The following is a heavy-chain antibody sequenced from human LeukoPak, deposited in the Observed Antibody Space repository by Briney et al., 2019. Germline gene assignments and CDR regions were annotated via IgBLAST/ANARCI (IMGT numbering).Heavy chain of an antibody. J-gene: IGHJ4*02. CDR2: ISSSSSSI. CDR1: EFTFNNFG. Sequence: GGSLRLSCAASEFTFNNFGMNWVRQAPGKGLEWVSYISSSSSSIYYADSVRGRFTISRDNAKNSLYLQMNSLRDDDTAVYYCARDSGGSSGWYYFDYWGQGTLVTVSS. CDR3: ARDSGGSSGWYYFDY. D-gene: IGHD6-13*01. V-gene: IGHV3-48*02.